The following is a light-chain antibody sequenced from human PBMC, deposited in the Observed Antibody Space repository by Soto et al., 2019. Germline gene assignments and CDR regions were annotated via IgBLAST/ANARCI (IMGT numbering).Light chain of an antibody. Sequence: QSVLTQPASVSGSPGQSITISCTGTSSDVGGYNYVSWYQQHPGKAPKLRIYDVSNRPSGVSNRFSGSKSGNTASLTISGLQAEDEADYYCSSYTSRSYCVLFGGGTKLSVL. CDR1: SSDVGGYNY. V-gene: IGLV2-14*01. J-gene: IGLJ2*01. CDR3: SSYTSRSYCVL. CDR2: DVS.